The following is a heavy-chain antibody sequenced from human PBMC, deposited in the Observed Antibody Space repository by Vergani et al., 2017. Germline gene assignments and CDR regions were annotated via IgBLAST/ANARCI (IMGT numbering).Heavy chain of an antibody. CDR3: AREGCSSTSCYAGWYFDL. V-gene: IGHV3-21*01. J-gene: IGHJ2*01. Sequence: EVQLLESGGDLVQPGGSLRLSCAASGFTFSSYSMNWVRQAPGKGLEWVSSISSSSSYIYYADSVKGRFTISRDNAKNSLYLQMNSLRAEDTAVYYCAREGCSSTSCYAGWYFDLWGRGTLVTVSS. CDR1: GFTFSSYS. D-gene: IGHD2-2*01. CDR2: ISSSSSYI.